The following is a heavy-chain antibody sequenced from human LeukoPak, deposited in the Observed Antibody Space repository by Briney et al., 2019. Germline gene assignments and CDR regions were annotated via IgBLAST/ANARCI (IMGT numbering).Heavy chain of an antibody. J-gene: IGHJ4*02. CDR1: GFTFSSYG. V-gene: IGHV3-30*18. D-gene: IGHD3-10*01. CDR3: AKDRGWFGELLQAILDY. Sequence: GRSLRLSCAASGFTFSSYGMHWVRQAPGKGLEWVGVISYDGSNKYYADSVKGRFTISRDNSKNTLYLQMNSLRAEDPAVYYCAKDRGWFGELLQAILDYWGQGTLVTVSS. CDR2: ISYDGSNK.